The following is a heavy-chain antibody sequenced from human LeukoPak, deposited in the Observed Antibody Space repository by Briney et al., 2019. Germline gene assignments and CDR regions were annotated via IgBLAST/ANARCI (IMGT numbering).Heavy chain of an antibody. CDR1: GYTVAAYY. J-gene: IGHJ4*02. V-gene: IGHV1-2*02. D-gene: IGHD1-26*01. CDR3: ARHRNSETSGAGDY. CDR2: INPNTGGP. Sequence: ASVKVSCKASGYTVAAYYIHWVREAPGQGLEWMGWINPNTGGPYYAQRFQGRVTMTWDTSTSTAYMELTSVTSDDTAIYYCARHRNSETSGAGDYWGQGTLVTVSS.